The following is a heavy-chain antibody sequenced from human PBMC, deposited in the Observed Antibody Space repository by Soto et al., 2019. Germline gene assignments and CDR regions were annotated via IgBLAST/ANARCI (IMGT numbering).Heavy chain of an antibody. CDR2: TNAANGDT. CDR1: GYTFTAYR. Sequence: ASVKVSCKPSGYTFTAYRIPWMRQALGQGLEWVGWTNAANGDTKYSQKFQDRVTSTRNTSASTVYMEVSSLRSEDTAVYYCASGGGSSPWYFFECWGQGTLVTVSS. V-gene: IGHV1-3*01. D-gene: IGHD6-6*01. CDR3: ASGGGSSPWYFFEC. J-gene: IGHJ4*02.